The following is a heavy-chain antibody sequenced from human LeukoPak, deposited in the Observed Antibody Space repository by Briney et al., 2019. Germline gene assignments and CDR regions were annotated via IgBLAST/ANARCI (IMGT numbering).Heavy chain of an antibody. Sequence: SETLSLTCTVSGGSISSYYWSWIRQPPGKGLEWIGYIYYSGSTNYNPSLKSRVTISVDTSKNQFSLKLSSVTAADTAVYYCARAGYSYGDYFDYWGQGTLVTVSS. V-gene: IGHV4-59*01. J-gene: IGHJ4*02. D-gene: IGHD5-18*01. CDR3: ARAGYSYGDYFDY. CDR2: IYYSGST. CDR1: GGSISSYY.